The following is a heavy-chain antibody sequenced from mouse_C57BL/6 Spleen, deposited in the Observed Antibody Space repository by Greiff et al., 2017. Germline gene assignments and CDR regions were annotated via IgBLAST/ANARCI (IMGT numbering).Heavy chain of an antibody. J-gene: IGHJ1*03. CDR3: ALLMTTVVHWYFDV. V-gene: IGHV1-52*01. D-gene: IGHD1-1*01. CDR2: IDPSDSYT. CDR1: GFTFTRYW. Sequence: VQLQQPGAELVRPGSSVKLSCTASGFTFTRYWMHWVKQRPIQGLERIGNIDPSDSYTHYNQKFKDKAALTVDKSSSTAYMQLSSLTSEDSAVYYCALLMTTVVHWYFDVWGTGTTVTVSS.